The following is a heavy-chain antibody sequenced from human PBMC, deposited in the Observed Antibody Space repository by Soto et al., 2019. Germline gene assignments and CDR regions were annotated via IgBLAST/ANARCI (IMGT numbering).Heavy chain of an antibody. CDR3: VRGSQDSYPGSRIFDF. Sequence: PGGSLRLSCVASGITFGGRAMSWVRQAPGEGLGWVSTITDNGGDSKYADSVRGRFTISRDNSKKILYLQMSNLRAEDSAVYYCVRGSQDSYPGSRIFDFWGRGTLVTVSS. D-gene: IGHD3-10*01. J-gene: IGHJ4*02. CDR1: GITFGGRA. CDR2: ITDNGGDS. V-gene: IGHV3-23*01.